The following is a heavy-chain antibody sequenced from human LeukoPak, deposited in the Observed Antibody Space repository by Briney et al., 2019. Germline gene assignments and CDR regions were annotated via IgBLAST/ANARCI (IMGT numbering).Heavy chain of an antibody. V-gene: IGHV4-34*01. CDR1: GGSFSGYY. D-gene: IGHD6-6*01. J-gene: IGHJ3*02. Sequence: PSETLSLTCAVYGGSFSGYYWSWIRQPPGKGLEWIGEINHSGSTNYNPSLKSRVTISVDTSKNQFSLKLSSVTAADTAVYYCARDEYSSSPKPPIWGQGTMVTVSS. CDR2: INHSGST. CDR3: ARDEYSSSPKPPI.